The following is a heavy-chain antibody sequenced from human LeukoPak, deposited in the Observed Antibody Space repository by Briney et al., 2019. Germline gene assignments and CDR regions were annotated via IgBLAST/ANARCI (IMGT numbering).Heavy chain of an antibody. V-gene: IGHV4-34*01. CDR2: INHSGST. J-gene: IGHJ4*02. D-gene: IGHD2-2*02. Sequence: PSETLSLTCAVYGGSFSGYYWIWIRQPPGKGLEWIGEINHSGSTNYNPSLKSRVTISVDTSKNQFSLKLSSVTATDTAVYYCARARRNTLHYFDYWGQGTLVTVSS. CDR3: ARARRNTLHYFDY. CDR1: GGSFSGYY.